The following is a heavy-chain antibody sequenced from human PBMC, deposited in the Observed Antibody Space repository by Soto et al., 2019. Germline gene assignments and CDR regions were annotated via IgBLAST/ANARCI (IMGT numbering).Heavy chain of an antibody. CDR3: ARGTIFGGSPFDY. J-gene: IGHJ4*02. D-gene: IGHD3-3*01. CDR2: INHSGST. V-gene: IGHV4-34*01. Sequence: SETLSLTCAVYGGSFSGYYWSWIRQPPGKGLEWIGEINHSGSTNYNPSLKSRVTISVDTSKNQFSLKLSSVTAADTAVYYCARGTIFGGSPFDYWGQGTLVTVSS. CDR1: GGSFSGYY.